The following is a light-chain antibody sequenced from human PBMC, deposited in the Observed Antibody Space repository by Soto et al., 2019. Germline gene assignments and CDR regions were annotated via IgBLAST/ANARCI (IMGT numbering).Light chain of an antibody. CDR2: GAS. Sequence: EVVLTQSPGTLSLSPGDTATLSCRATQSISSGYLAWYQQKPGQAPRLLIYGASSRATGIPDRFSAIGSGADFTLTITGLEPEDFAVYDCQHYGTSTRTVGQGTKVEFK. J-gene: IGKJ1*01. CDR1: QSISSGY. V-gene: IGKV3-20*01. CDR3: QHYGTSTRT.